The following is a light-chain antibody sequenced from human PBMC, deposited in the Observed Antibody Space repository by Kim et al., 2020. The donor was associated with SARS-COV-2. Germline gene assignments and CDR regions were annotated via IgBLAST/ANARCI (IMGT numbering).Light chain of an antibody. CDR1: NGHHTYF. CDR2: VEGSGSY. CDR3: ETWDSNIQV. V-gene: IGLV4-60*03. J-gene: IGLJ3*02. Sequence: KLTCTQTNGHHTYFIPWHQQQPRKAPRFLMKVEGSGSYNKGGGVPDRFSGSRSGADRYLIISNLQSEDEADYYCETWDSNIQVFGGGTQLTVL.